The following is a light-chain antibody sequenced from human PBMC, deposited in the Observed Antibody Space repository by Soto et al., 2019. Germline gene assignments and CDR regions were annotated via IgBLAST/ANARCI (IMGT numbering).Light chain of an antibody. J-gene: IGLJ3*02. CDR3: AAWDNRLEGWV. Sequence: QSVLTQPPSASGTPGQRVTISCSGSSSNLGSNTVNWYQQLPGTAPKLLIYSNDQRPSGVPDRFSGSKSGTSTSLAISGLQSEDEADYYCAAWDNRLEGWVFGGGTKLTVL. V-gene: IGLV1-44*01. CDR1: SSNLGSNT. CDR2: SND.